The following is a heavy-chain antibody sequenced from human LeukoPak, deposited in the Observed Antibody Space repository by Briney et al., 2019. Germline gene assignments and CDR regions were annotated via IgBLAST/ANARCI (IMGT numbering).Heavy chain of an antibody. Sequence: ASVKASCTASGYTFTSYGISWVRQAPGQGLEWMGWISAYNGNTNYAQKLQGRVTMTTDTSTSTAYMELRSLRSDDTAVYYCARGPMITIFGVAHYWGQGTLVTVSS. CDR2: ISAYNGNT. V-gene: IGHV1-18*01. CDR3: ARGPMITIFGVAHY. D-gene: IGHD3-3*01. J-gene: IGHJ4*02. CDR1: GYTFTSYG.